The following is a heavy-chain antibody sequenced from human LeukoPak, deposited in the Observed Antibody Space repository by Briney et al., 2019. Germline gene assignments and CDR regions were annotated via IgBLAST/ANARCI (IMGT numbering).Heavy chain of an antibody. D-gene: IGHD3-3*01. V-gene: IGHV4-39*01. CDR3: ARHVLSGYLNYWYFDL. CDR1: YD. CDR2: IYYSGST. Sequence: YDMSWVRQAPGKGLEWIGSIYYSGSTYYNPSLKSRVTISVDTSKNQFSLKLSSVTAADTAVYYCARHVLSGYLNYWYFDLWGRGTLVTVSS. J-gene: IGHJ2*01.